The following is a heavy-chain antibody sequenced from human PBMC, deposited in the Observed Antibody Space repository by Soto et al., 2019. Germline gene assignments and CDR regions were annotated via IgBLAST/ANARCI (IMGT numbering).Heavy chain of an antibody. CDR3: ARESDVVVPAAIRD. D-gene: IGHD2-2*01. CDR2: ISSSSSYI. Sequence: EVQLVESGGGLVKPGGSLRLSCAASGFTFSSYSMNWVRQAPGKGLEWVSSISSSSSYIYYADSVKGRFTISRDNAKNSLHLQMNSLRAEDTAVYYCARESDVVVPAAIRDWGQGTLVTVSS. V-gene: IGHV3-21*01. J-gene: IGHJ4*02. CDR1: GFTFSSYS.